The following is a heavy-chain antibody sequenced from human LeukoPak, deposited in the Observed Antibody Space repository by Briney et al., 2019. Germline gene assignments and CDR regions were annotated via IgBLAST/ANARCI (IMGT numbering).Heavy chain of an antibody. CDR3: ARDTNDFWSGYTHFDY. J-gene: IGHJ4*02. CDR2: IYTSGST. CDR1: GGSISSSSYY. V-gene: IGHV4-39*07. Sequence: PSETLSLTCTVSGGSISSSSYYWGWIRQPPGKGLEWIGRIYTSGSTNYNPSLKSRVTMSVDTSKNQFSLKLSSVTAADTAVYYCARDTNDFWSGYTHFDYWGQGTLVTVSS. D-gene: IGHD3-3*01.